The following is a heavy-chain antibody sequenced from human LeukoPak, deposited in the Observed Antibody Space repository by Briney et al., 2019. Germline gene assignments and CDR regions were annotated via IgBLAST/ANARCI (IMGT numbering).Heavy chain of an antibody. CDR3: AKAGKDHGEYYFDY. J-gene: IGHJ4*02. V-gene: IGHV3-30*02. D-gene: IGHD3-10*01. CDR2: IWYDGSNK. CDR1: GFTFSGYG. Sequence: GGSLRLACATSGFTFSGYGMHWVRQAPGKGLEWVAVIWYDGSNKYYADSVKGRFTISRDNSKNTLYLQMNGLRAEDTAVYYCAKAGKDHGEYYFDYWGQGTLVTVSS.